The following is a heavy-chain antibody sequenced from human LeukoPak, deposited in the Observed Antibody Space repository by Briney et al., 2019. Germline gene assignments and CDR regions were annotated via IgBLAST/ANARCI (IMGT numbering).Heavy chain of an antibody. Sequence: GGSLRLSCASSGFTFSNDWMTWVRQAQGKGLEWVANINKDGSKKNYVDSVKGRFTISRDNSKNSLFLQMNSLRAEDTAIYYCARDTSPSSSSSYFDAFDMWGQGTMVTVSS. CDR2: INKDGSKK. V-gene: IGHV3-7*01. J-gene: IGHJ3*02. CDR3: ARDTSPSSSSSYFDAFDM. CDR1: GFTFSNDW. D-gene: IGHD6-19*01.